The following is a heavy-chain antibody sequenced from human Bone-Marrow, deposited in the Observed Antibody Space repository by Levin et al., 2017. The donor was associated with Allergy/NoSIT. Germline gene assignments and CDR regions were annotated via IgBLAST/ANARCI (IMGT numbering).Heavy chain of an antibody. V-gene: IGHV1-24*01. CDR3: TRGDY. Sequence: ASVKVSCKVSGNSLSEIAMHWVRQAPGRGLEWMAGFDLEKSETIYAQNFQARVTMTEDTSSDTAYMELSSLRSDDTALYYCTRGDYWGQGTLVTVSS. CDR1: GNSLSEIA. J-gene: IGHJ4*02. CDR2: FDLEKSET.